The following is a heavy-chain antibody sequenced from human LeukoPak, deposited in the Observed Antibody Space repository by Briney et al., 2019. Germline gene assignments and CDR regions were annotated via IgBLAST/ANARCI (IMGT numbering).Heavy chain of an antibody. CDR2: VSPYNSNT. CDR3: ARIAISGTPGKDLDY. D-gene: IGHD2-21*01. J-gene: IGHJ4*02. Sequence: ASVKVSCKASGYTFTSYGIGWVRQARGQGLEWMGWVSPYNSNTNPAQNLQGRVTMTTDTSTSTACMELRSLRSDDTAVYYCARIAISGTPGKDLDYWGQGTLVTVSS. CDR1: GYTFTSYG. V-gene: IGHV1-18*01.